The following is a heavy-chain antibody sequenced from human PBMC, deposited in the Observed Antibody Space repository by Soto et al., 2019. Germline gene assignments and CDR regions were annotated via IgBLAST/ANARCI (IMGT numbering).Heavy chain of an antibody. V-gene: IGHV4-61*08. CDR3: ARHPGEVTTGGYYYYYGMDV. CDR2: IYYSGST. J-gene: IGHJ6*02. CDR1: GGSISSGDYY. D-gene: IGHD4-17*01. Sequence: SETLSLTCTVSGGSISSGDYYWSWIRQPPGKGLEWIGYIYYSGSTNYNPSLKSRVTISVDTSKNQFSLKLSSVTAADTAVYYCARHPGEVTTGGYYYYYGMDVWGQGTTVTAP.